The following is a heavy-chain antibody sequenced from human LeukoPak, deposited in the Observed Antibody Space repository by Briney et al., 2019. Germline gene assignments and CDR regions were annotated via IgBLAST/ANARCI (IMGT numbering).Heavy chain of an antibody. J-gene: IGHJ5*02. Sequence: GGSLRLSCAASGFALTTYAMTWVRQAPAKGLEWVSSIRIGGGTYYADSVKGRFTISRNNSENTLHPQMNNRRVEDTARYFCARCMVLSQGWCNWFDPWGQGTLVTVSS. CDR1: GFALTTYA. CDR3: ARCMVLSQGWCNWFDP. D-gene: IGHD6-13*01. V-gene: IGHV3-23*01. CDR2: IRIGGGT.